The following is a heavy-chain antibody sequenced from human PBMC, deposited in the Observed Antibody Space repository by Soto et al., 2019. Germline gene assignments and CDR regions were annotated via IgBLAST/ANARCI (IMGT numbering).Heavy chain of an antibody. Sequence: GGSLRLSCAASGFTVSSNYMSWVRQAPGKGLEWVSVIYSGGSTYYADSVKGRFTISRDNSKNTLYLQMNSLGAEDTAVYYCARFSDLARQDFFDYWGQGTLVTVSS. CDR2: IYSGGST. CDR3: ARFSDLARQDFFDY. J-gene: IGHJ4*02. V-gene: IGHV3-53*01. CDR1: GFTVSSNY.